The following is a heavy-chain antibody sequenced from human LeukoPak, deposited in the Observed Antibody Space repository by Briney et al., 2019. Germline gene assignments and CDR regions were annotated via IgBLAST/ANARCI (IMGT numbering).Heavy chain of an antibody. V-gene: IGHV3-30-3*01. Sequence: PGGSLRLSCAASGFTFSSFAMHWVRQAPGKGLDWVAVISHDGSNKFFADPVKGRFTISRDNSKNVLYLQMNSLRAEDTAVYYCASPTYSHDSSGYLGVYYLDYWGQGTLVTVSS. CDR1: GFTFSSFA. J-gene: IGHJ4*02. D-gene: IGHD3-22*01. CDR3: ASPTYSHDSSGYLGVYYLDY. CDR2: ISHDGSNK.